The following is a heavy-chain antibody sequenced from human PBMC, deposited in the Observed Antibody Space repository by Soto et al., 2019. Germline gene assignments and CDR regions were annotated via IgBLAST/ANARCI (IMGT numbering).Heavy chain of an antibody. Sequence: EVQLLESGGGLVQPGGSLRLSCAASGFTFSSYAMSWVRQAPGKGLEWVSAISGGGDSTYYADSVKGRFTISRDNSKNTLYLQVNSLRAEDTALYYGAKDASSGSWPDYWGQGTLVTVSS. CDR3: AKDASSGSWPDY. CDR2: ISGGGDST. D-gene: IGHD1-26*01. J-gene: IGHJ4*02. V-gene: IGHV3-23*01. CDR1: GFTFSSYA.